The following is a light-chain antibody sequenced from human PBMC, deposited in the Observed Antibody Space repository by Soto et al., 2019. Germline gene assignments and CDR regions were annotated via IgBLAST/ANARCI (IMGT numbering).Light chain of an antibody. CDR3: SSYAGVKKFVV. V-gene: IGLV2-8*01. CDR1: NRDIGTYID. J-gene: IGLJ2*01. CDR2: EVS. Sequence: QSALTQPPSASGSHGQSVTIFCTGTNRDIGTYIDVSWYQQHPGKGPRLIMYEVSKRPSGGPDRFSGSKSGNTASLTVSGLQTEDEADYYCSSYAGVKKFVVFGGGTK.